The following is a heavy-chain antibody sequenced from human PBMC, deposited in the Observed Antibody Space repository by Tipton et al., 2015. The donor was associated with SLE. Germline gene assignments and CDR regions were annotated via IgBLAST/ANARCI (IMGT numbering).Heavy chain of an antibody. Sequence: TLSLTCSVSGVSIGSTGYFWGWIRQSPGKGLVWVGHVHDSGTTYYNPSLESRVTVSIDTSKNQFSLKVTSVTAADTATYYCASITFWSGYIPFDYWGQGTLVTVS. J-gene: IGHJ4*02. CDR2: VHDSGTT. CDR3: ASITFWSGYIPFDY. V-gene: IGHV4-39*07. CDR1: GVSIGSTGYF. D-gene: IGHD3-3*01.